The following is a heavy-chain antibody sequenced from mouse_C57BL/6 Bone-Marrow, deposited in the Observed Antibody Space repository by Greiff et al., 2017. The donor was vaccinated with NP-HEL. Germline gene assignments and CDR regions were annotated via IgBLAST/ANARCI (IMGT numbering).Heavy chain of an antibody. J-gene: IGHJ1*03. V-gene: IGHV3-6*01. CDR3: ARGITTVVAEWYFDV. CDR2: ISYDGSN. D-gene: IGHD1-1*01. Sequence: EVKLVESGPGLVKPSQSLSLTCSVTGYSITSGYYWNWIRQFPGNKLEWMGYISYDGSNNYNPSLKNRISITRDTSKNQFFLKLNSVTTEDTATYYCARGITTVVAEWYFDVWGTGTTVTVSS. CDR1: GYSITSGYY.